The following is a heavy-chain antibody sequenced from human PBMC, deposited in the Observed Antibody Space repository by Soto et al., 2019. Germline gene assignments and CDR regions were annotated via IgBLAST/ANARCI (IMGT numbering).Heavy chain of an antibody. CDR1: GFTFSSYG. CDR3: EGGYYYYGMDV. CDR2: ISYDGSNK. V-gene: IGHV3-30*03. J-gene: IGHJ6*02. Sequence: PGGSLRLSCAASGFTFSSYGMHWVRQAPGKGLEWVAVISYDGSNKYYADSVKGRFTISRDNSKNTLYLQMNSLRAEGTAVYYCEGGYYYYGMDVWGQGTTVTVSS.